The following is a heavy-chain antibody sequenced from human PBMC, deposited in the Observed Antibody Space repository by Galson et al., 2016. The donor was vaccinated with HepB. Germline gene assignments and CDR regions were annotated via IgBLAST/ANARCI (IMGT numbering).Heavy chain of an antibody. J-gene: IGHJ5*02. CDR2: ITTWDIT. CDR3: AGCVTFSQCSWFRP. V-gene: IGHV3-69-1*01. CDR1: GFTATDYN. Sequence: SLRLSCAASGFTATDYNMNWLRQVPGRGLEWISTITTWDITHYADSVKGRFTMSRDRDRNSVVLQMTGLRFDDTAVYYCAGCVTFSQCSWFRPWGQGTLVSVSS. D-gene: IGHD2-21*02.